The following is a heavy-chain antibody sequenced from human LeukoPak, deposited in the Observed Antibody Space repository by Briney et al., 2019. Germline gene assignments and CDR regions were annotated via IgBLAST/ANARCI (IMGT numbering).Heavy chain of an antibody. CDR3: ARDSMRAAGIDY. D-gene: IGHD6-13*01. V-gene: IGHV1-2*02. Sequence: ASVKVSCKASGYTFTGYYMHWVRQAPGQGLEWMGWINPNSGGTNYAQKFQGRVTMTRDTSISTAYMELSRLRSDDTAVYYCARDSMRAAGIDYWGQGTLVTVSS. CDR2: INPNSGGT. CDR1: GYTFTGYY. J-gene: IGHJ4*02.